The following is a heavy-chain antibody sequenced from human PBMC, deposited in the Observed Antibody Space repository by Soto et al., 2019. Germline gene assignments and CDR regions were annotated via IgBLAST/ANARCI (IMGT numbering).Heavy chain of an antibody. J-gene: IGHJ4*02. D-gene: IGHD6-13*01. V-gene: IGHV3-23*01. Sequence: GGSLRLSCAASGFTFSNFALGWVRQAPEQGLEWVSLISGSGDHIYYADSVKGRFTISRDNSQNTVSLHMDGTRAEDTAVYYCAKGRSSIWYIFEARQFDTWGQGTLVTVSS. CDR2: ISGSGDHI. CDR1: GFTFSNFA. CDR3: AKGRSSIWYIFEARQFDT.